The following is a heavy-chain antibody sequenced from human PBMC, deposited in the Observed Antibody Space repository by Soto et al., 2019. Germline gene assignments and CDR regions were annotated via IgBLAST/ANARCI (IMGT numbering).Heavy chain of an antibody. CDR2: INAGNGNT. CDR1: GYTFTSYA. J-gene: IGHJ4*02. D-gene: IGHD1-20*01. CDR3: ARRITLPAPLDC. Sequence: QVQLVQSGAEEKKPGASVKVSCKASGYTFTSYAMHWVRQAPGQRLEWMGWINAGNGNTKYSQKFQGRVTITRDTSASTAYMERSSLRSEGTAVYYCARRITLPAPLDCWGQGTLVNVSS. V-gene: IGHV1-3*05.